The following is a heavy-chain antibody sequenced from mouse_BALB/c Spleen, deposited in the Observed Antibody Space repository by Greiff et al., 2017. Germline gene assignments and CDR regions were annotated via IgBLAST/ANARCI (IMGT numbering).Heavy chain of an antibody. Sequence: EVKVEESGGGLVKPGGSLKLSCAASGFTFSDYYMYWVRQTPEKRLEWVATISDGGSYTYYPDSVKGRFTISRDNAKNNLYLQMSSLKSEDTAMYYCAREGGTMITTIAYWGQGTLVTVSA. CDR3: AREGGTMITTIAY. D-gene: IGHD2-4*01. CDR2: ISDGGSYT. J-gene: IGHJ3*01. V-gene: IGHV5-4*02. CDR1: GFTFSDYY.